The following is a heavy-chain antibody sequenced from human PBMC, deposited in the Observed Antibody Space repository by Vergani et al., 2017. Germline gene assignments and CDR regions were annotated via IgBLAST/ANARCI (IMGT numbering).Heavy chain of an antibody. V-gene: IGHV4-34*01. Sequence: QVQLQQRGGGLLKPSETLSLTCVVNGGSFTSYHWTWIRQSPGEELEWVGDIDHTGRPDYNPSLKSRDTMSVDKSRNQFSLAHNSVTATDTAICFYARVNTEANGHLYYYYYMDVWGQGTAVTVS. CDR1: GGSFTSYH. CDR2: IDHTGRP. J-gene: IGHJ6*03. CDR3: ARVNTEANGHLYYYYYMDV. D-gene: IGHD2-8*01.